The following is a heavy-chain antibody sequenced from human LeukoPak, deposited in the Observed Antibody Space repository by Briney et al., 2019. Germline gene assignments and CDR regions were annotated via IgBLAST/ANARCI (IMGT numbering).Heavy chain of an antibody. CDR3: ARVESSSWSRLDDFDY. V-gene: IGHV1-18*01. Sequence: ASVTVSFMSSGYTFTNYGISWVRQAPGQGLEWMGWISAYNGNTNYAQKLQGRVTMTTDTSTSTAYMELRSLRSDDTAVYYCARVESSSWSRLDDFDYWGQGTLVTVSS. D-gene: IGHD6-13*01. CDR2: ISAYNGNT. CDR1: GYTFTNYG. J-gene: IGHJ4*02.